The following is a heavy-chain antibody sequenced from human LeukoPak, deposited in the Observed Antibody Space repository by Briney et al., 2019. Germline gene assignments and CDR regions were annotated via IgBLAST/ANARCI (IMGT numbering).Heavy chain of an antibody. J-gene: IGHJ4*02. CDR2: ISSSSYI. Sequence: PGGSLRLSCTASGFTFSSYSMNWVRQAPGKGLEWVSSISSSSYIYYADSVKGRFTISRDNAKNSLYLQMNSLRAEDTAVYYCARHRDGYMVNYWGQGTLVTVSS. V-gene: IGHV3-21*01. CDR1: GFTFSSYS. D-gene: IGHD5-24*01. CDR3: ARHRDGYMVNY.